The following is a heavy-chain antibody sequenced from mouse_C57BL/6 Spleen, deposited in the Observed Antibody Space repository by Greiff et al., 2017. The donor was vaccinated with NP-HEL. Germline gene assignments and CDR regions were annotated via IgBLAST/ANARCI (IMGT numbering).Heavy chain of an antibody. J-gene: IGHJ2*01. CDR1: GYAFSSYW. Sequence: QVQLKQSGAELVKPGASVKISCKASGYAFSSYWMNWVKQRPGKGLEWIGQIYPGDGDTNYNGKFKGKATLTADKSSSTAYMQLSSLTSEDSAVYFCTRRTGTGDFDYWGQGTTLTVSS. CDR3: TRRTGTGDFDY. V-gene: IGHV1-80*01. CDR2: IYPGDGDT. D-gene: IGHD4-1*01.